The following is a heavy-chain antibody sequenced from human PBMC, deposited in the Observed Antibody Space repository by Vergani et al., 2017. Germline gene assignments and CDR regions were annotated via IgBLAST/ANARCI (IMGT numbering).Heavy chain of an antibody. CDR3: ARQFWVSQGVGAFET. Sequence: QVQLKESGPGLVKPSETLSLTCTVSNFFISSNAYYWGWIRQAPGRGLEWIGSLHHNGATSHNPSLRSRVTMSVDTSKNQFSLSLNSVTAADTAIYYCARQFWVSQGVGAFETWGRGTEVSVSS. CDR1: NFFISSNAYY. CDR2: LHHNGAT. J-gene: IGHJ3*02. V-gene: IGHV4-38-2*02. D-gene: IGHD3-16*01.